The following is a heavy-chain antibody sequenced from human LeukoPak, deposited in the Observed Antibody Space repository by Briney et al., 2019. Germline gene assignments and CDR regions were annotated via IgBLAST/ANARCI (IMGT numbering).Heavy chain of an antibody. V-gene: IGHV5-51*01. J-gene: IGHJ4*02. Sequence: GESLKISCKGSGYSFTNFWIGWVRQMPGKGLECMGIIYPGDSDTRYSPSFQGQVTISADKSINTAYLQWSSLKASDTAMYYCARHVAAAGGNDYWGQGTLVTVSS. CDR3: ARHVAAAGGNDY. CDR2: IYPGDSDT. D-gene: IGHD4-23*01. CDR1: GYSFTNFW.